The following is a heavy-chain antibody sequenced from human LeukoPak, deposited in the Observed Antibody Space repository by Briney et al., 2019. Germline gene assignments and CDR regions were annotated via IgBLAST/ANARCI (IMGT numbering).Heavy chain of an antibody. D-gene: IGHD2-2*01. CDR1: GFTVSSNY. V-gene: IGHV3-23*01. J-gene: IGHJ4*02. CDR2: ISGSGSNT. CDR3: ARGVLVPAAAYYFDY. Sequence: PGGSLRLSCAASGFTVSSNYMSWVRQAPGKGLEWVSTISGSGSNTYYADSVKGRFTISRDNSKNTLYLQMNSLRAEDTAVYYCARGVLVPAAAYYFDYWGQGTLVTVSS.